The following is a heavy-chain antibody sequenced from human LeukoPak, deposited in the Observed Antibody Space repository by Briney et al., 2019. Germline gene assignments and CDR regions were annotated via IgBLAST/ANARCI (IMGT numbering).Heavy chain of an antibody. CDR1: GYSFTGFG. CDR3: ARDLWWSGTDYYYYGMDV. V-gene: IGHV1-18*01. J-gene: IGHJ6*02. D-gene: IGHD3-16*01. CDR2: ISGYNGNT. Sequence: ASVKVSCKTSGYSFTGFGVSWVRQAPGQGLEWMGWISGYNGNTNYAQNLQGRVTMTTGTSTSTAYMEVRSLRSDDTAVYYCARDLWWSGTDYYYYGMDVWGQGTTVTVSS.